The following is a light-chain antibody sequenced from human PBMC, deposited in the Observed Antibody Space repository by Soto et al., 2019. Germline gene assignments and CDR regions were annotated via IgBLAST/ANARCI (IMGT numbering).Light chain of an antibody. CDR2: AAS. J-gene: IGKJ4*01. Sequence: DIQMTQYPSSLSASVGDRVTITCRASQSISSYLNWYQQKPGKAPKLLIYAASSLQSGVPSRFSGSGSGTDFTLTISSLPPEDFATYYCQQSYSTLLTFGGGTKVEIK. V-gene: IGKV1-39*01. CDR3: QQSYSTLLT. CDR1: QSISSY.